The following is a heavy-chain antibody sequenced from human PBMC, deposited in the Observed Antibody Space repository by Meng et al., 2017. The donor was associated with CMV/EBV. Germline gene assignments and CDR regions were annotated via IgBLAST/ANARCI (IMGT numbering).Heavy chain of an antibody. CDR2: ITGGAGST. Sequence: GESLKISCTASGVTFSSYAWSWVPQAPGKGLEWVSTITGGAGSTYTADSVQGRFTISTDKSKNTLYLQMSSLRGEDTAIYFCAKSRGGYGSGSYYTFDSWGQGTLVTVSS. J-gene: IGHJ4*02. D-gene: IGHD3-10*01. CDR3: AKSRGGYGSGSYYTFDS. CDR1: GVTFSSYA. V-gene: IGHV3-23*01.